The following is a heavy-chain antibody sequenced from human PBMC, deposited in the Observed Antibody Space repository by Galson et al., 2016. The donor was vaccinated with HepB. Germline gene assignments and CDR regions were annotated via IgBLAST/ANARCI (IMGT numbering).Heavy chain of an antibody. CDR3: ARDGQQWLVPGY. CDR1: GFNFGSYN. V-gene: IGHV3-33*01. J-gene: IGHJ4*02. D-gene: IGHD6-19*01. Sequence: SLRLSCAASGFNFGSYNMHWVRQAPGKGLEWLSVIWYDGTKRFYADSLEGRFTISRDNSKNTLYLQMNSLRVDDTAVYFCARDGQQWLVPGYWGQGTLVSVSS. CDR2: IWYDGTKR.